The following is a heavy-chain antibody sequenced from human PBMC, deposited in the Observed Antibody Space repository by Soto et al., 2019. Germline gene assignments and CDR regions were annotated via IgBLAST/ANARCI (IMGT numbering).Heavy chain of an antibody. J-gene: IGHJ4*02. D-gene: IGHD7-27*01. CDR3: ARGPSGDKVDY. CDR2: IYYGGST. V-gene: IGHV4-39*07. CDR1: GGSISSSSYY. Sequence: SETLSLTCTVSGGSISSSSYYWGWIRQPPGKGLEWIGSIYYGGSTYYNLSLTSRVTISVDTSNNQFSLKLSSVSAADTAVYYCARGPSGDKVDYWGQRTLVTVSS.